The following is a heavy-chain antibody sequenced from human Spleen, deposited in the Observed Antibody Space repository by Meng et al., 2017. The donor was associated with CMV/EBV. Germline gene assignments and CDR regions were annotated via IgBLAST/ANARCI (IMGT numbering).Heavy chain of an antibody. D-gene: IGHD2-2*01. Sequence: ASVKVSCKVSGYTLTELSMHWVRQDPGKGLEWMGGFDPEDGETIYAQKFQGRVTMTEDTSTDTAYMELSRLRSDDTAVYYCARALQYCSSTSCYYYYGMDVWGRGTTVTVSS. V-gene: IGHV1-24*01. CDR2: FDPEDGET. J-gene: IGHJ6*02. CDR3: ARALQYCSSTSCYYYYGMDV. CDR1: GYTLTELS.